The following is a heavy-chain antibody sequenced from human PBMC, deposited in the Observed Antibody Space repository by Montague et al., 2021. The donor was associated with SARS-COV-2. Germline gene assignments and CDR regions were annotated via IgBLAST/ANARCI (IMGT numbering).Heavy chain of an antibody. Sequence: SETLSLTCTVSGGSISSSDYYWGWIRQPPGKGLEWIGSLFYSVNTYYNPSLKSRVTISVDTSQNQFSLKVSSVTAADTAVYYCARTNYDFWRGHQRGGAFDIWGQGTMVTVSS. CDR1: GGSISSSDYY. D-gene: IGHD3-3*01. V-gene: IGHV4-39*01. CDR2: LFYSVNT. CDR3: ARTNYDFWRGHQRGGAFDI. J-gene: IGHJ3*02.